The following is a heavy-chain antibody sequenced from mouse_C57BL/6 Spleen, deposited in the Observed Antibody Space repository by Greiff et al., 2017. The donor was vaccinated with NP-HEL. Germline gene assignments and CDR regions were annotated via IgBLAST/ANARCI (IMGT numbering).Heavy chain of an antibody. V-gene: IGHV1-26*01. J-gene: IGHJ4*01. CDR1: GYTFTDYY. D-gene: IGHD1-1*01. Sequence: VQLQQSGPELVKPGASVKISCKASGYTFTDYYMNWVKQSHGKSLEWIGDINPNNGGTSYNQKFKGKATLTVDKSSSTAYMELRSLTSEDSAVYYCARSLYGSSYHYYAMDYWGQGTSVTVSS. CDR3: ARSLYGSSYHYYAMDY. CDR2: INPNNGGT.